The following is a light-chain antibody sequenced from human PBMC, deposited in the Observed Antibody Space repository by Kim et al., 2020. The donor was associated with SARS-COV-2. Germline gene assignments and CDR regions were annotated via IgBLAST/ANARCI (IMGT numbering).Light chain of an antibody. CDR3: NSRDSSGNHQVV. Sequence: LGQTVRSTCQGDSRRCYYASRYQQKPGQAPVLVIYGNNNRPSGIPDRFSGSSSGNTASLTITGAQAEDEADYYCNSRDSSGNHQVVFGGGTKVTVL. CDR1: SRRCYY. J-gene: IGLJ2*01. CDR2: GNN. V-gene: IGLV3-19*01.